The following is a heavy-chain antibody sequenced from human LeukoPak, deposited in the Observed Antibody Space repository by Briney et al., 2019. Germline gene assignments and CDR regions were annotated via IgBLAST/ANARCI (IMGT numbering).Heavy chain of an antibody. V-gene: IGHV3-21*04. CDR2: ISSSSSYI. D-gene: IGHD6-25*01. Sequence: PGGSLRLSCAASGFTFSSYSMNWVRQAPGKGLEWVSSISSSSSYIYYADSVKGRFTISRDNAKNSLYLQMNSLRAEDTAVYYCARDTRLRSPFYYGMDVWSQGTTVTVSS. J-gene: IGHJ6*02. CDR1: GFTFSSYS. CDR3: ARDTRLRSPFYYGMDV.